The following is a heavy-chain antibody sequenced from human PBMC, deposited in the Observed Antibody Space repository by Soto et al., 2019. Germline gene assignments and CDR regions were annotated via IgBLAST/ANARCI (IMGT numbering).Heavy chain of an antibody. Sequence: GGSLRLSCAASGFTFSSYAMSWVRQAPGKGLEWVSAISGSGGSTYYADSVKGRFTISRDDSKNTLYLQMNSLRAEDTAVYYCAKDKSSSCCPNWFDPWGQGTLVTVSS. CDR2: ISGSGGST. CDR3: AKDKSSSCCPNWFDP. J-gene: IGHJ5*02. CDR1: GFTFSSYA. V-gene: IGHV3-23*01. D-gene: IGHD6-13*01.